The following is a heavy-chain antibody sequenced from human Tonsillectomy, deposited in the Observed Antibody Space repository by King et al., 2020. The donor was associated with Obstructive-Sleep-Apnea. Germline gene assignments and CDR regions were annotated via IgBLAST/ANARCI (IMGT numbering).Heavy chain of an antibody. D-gene: IGHD6-13*01. CDR2: ISYDGSNK. CDR1: GFTFSSYG. V-gene: IGHV3-30*18. Sequence: VQLVESGGGVVQPGRSLRLSCAASGFTFSSYGMHWVRQAPGKGLELVAVISYDGSNKYYADSVKGRFTISRDTSKNTLYLQMNSLRTEDTAVYYCAKDGYSSSWYPTYYFDFWGQGTLVTVSS. CDR3: AKDGYSSSWYPTYYFDF. J-gene: IGHJ4*02.